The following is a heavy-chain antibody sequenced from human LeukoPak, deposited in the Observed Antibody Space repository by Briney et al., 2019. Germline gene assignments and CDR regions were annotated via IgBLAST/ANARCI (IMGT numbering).Heavy chain of an antibody. V-gene: IGHV4-61*02. CDR2: IYISGTT. J-gene: IGHJ5*02. Sequence: SGTLSLTCTVSGGSISSGSYYWSWIRQPAGKGLEWIGRIYISGTTNYNPSLESRVTISVDTSKNQLHLKLSSVTAADTAVYYCARGEHFGDWFDPWGQGTLVTVSS. CDR3: ARGEHFGDWFDP. CDR1: GGSISSGSYY. D-gene: IGHD4-17*01.